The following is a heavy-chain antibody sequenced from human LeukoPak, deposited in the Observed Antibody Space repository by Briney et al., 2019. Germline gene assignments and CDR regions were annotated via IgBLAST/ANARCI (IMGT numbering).Heavy chain of an antibody. V-gene: IGHV1-2*02. Sequence: ASVKVSCKASGYTFTGYYMHWVRQAPGQGLEGMGWINPNSGGTNYAQKFQGRGTMTRDTSISTAYMELSRLRSDDTAVYYCARDRIPEYYYYYMDVWGKGTTVTVSS. J-gene: IGHJ6*03. CDR1: GYTFTGYY. CDR3: ARDRIPEYYYYYMDV. D-gene: IGHD2/OR15-2a*01. CDR2: INPNSGGT.